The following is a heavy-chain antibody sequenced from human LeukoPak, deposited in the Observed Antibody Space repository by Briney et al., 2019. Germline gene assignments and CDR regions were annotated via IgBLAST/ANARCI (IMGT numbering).Heavy chain of an antibody. D-gene: IGHD3-10*01. Sequence: SETLSLTCSVSGGAIGSDGYYWNWIRQHPGKGLEWIGYIYYSGSASYNPSLKSRVTISVDTSKNQFSLRLSSVTAADTAVYYCARGSYYGFSGDSWGQGALVTGSS. CDR1: GGAIGSDGYY. J-gene: IGHJ4*02. V-gene: IGHV4-31*03. CDR2: IYYSGSA. CDR3: ARGSYYGFSGDS.